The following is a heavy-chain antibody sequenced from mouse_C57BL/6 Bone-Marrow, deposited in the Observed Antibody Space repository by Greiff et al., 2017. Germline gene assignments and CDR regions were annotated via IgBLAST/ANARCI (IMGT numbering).Heavy chain of an antibody. Sequence: QVQLQQPGAELVMPGASVKLSCKASGYTFTSYWMHWVKQRPGQGLEWIGAIDPSDSYTNYNQKFKGKSTLTVDKSSITAYMQLSSLTSEDSAVYYCAPYSSEGFAYWGQGTLVTVSA. D-gene: IGHD1-3*01. CDR3: APYSSEGFAY. CDR2: IDPSDSYT. J-gene: IGHJ3*01. V-gene: IGHV1-69*01. CDR1: GYTFTSYW.